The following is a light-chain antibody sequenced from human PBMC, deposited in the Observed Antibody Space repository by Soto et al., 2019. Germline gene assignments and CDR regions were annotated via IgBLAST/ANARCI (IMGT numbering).Light chain of an antibody. Sequence: QSVLTQPASVSGSPGQSITISCTGTSSDVGGYKYVSWYQQHPGKAPKLIIYDVTKRPSGVSNRFSGSKSGNTASLTISGLQAEDEADYYCNSYRSTSSLGIFGGGTQLTVL. CDR1: SSDVGGYKY. V-gene: IGLV2-14*01. J-gene: IGLJ2*01. CDR2: DVT. CDR3: NSYRSTSSLGI.